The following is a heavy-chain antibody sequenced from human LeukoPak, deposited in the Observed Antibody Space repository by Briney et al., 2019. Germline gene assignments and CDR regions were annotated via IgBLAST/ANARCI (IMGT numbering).Heavy chain of an antibody. Sequence: KPSETLSLTCAVYGGSFSGYYWSWIRQPPGKGLEWIGEMNHSGSTNYNPSLKSRVTISVDTSKNQFSLKLSSVTAADTAVYYCARHTCGYSYPSHRRSCAFDIWGQGTMVTVSS. CDR2: MNHSGST. J-gene: IGHJ3*02. D-gene: IGHD5-18*01. V-gene: IGHV4-34*01. CDR3: ARHTCGYSYPSHRRSCAFDI. CDR1: GGSFSGYY.